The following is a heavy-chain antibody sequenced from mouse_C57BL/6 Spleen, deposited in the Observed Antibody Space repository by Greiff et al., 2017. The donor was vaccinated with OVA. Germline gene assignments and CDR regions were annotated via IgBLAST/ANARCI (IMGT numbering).Heavy chain of an antibody. J-gene: IGHJ2*01. D-gene: IGHD2-4*01. CDR1: GYSFTGYY. Sequence: VHVKQSGPELVKPGASVKISCKASGYSFTGYYMHWVKQSHGNILDWIGYIYPYNGVSSYNQKFKGKATLTVDKSSSTAYMELRSLTSEDSAVYYCARKGDYDSFDYWGQGTTLTVSS. CDR2: IYPYNGVS. V-gene: IGHV1-31*01. CDR3: ARKGDYDSFDY.